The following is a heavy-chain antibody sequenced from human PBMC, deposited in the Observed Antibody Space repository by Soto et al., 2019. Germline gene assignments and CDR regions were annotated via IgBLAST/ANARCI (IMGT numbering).Heavy chain of an antibody. Sequence: QLHLQESGPGLVKPSETLSLTCIVSGGSINSNNYYWAWIRQPPGKGLEWIGSIYYSGSTYYNPSLKSRLAISVDTSKNQFSLKLTSVTAADTAIYYCTRHFTSYQWYFDLWGRGTLVTVSS. CDR1: GGSINSNNYY. J-gene: IGHJ2*01. V-gene: IGHV4-39*01. CDR2: IYYSGST. CDR3: TRHFTSYQWYFDL.